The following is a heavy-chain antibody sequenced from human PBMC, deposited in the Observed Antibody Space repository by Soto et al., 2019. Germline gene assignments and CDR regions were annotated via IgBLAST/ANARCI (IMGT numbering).Heavy chain of an antibody. Sequence: GESLKISCKGSGYSFTSYWIGWVRQMPGKGLEWMGIIYPGDSDTRYSPSFQGQVTISADKSISTAYLQWSSLKASDTAMYYCARHGWFPRYYYGMDVWGQGTTVTVSS. CDR3: ARHGWFPRYYYGMDV. J-gene: IGHJ6*02. CDR2: IYPGDSDT. CDR1: GYSFTSYW. V-gene: IGHV5-51*01. D-gene: IGHD2-15*01.